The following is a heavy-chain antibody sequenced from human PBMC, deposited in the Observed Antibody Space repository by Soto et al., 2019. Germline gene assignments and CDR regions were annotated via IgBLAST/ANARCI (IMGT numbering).Heavy chain of an antibody. D-gene: IGHD3-3*01. Sequence: QLQLQESGPGLVKPSETLSLTCTVSGGSISSSSYYWGWIRQPPGKGLEWIGSIYYSGSTYYNPSLKSRVTISVDTSKNQFSLKLSSVTAADTAVYYCARRYLTGVAPDYYYYYGMDVWGQGTTVTVSS. J-gene: IGHJ6*02. CDR3: ARRYLTGVAPDYYYYYGMDV. V-gene: IGHV4-39*01. CDR1: GGSISSSSYY. CDR2: IYYSGST.